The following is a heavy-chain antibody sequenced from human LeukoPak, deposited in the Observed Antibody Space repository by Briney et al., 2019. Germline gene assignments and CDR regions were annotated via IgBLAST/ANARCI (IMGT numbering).Heavy chain of an antibody. CDR1: GFTFSTYR. J-gene: IGHJ3*02. Sequence: SGGSLRLSCAASGFTFSTYRMHWVRQAPGKGLVGVSRINSDGTSTSYADSVKGRFTISRDDATNTLYLQMNSLRAEDTAVYCCARVESAVSFYAFDIWGQGTMVTVSS. CDR2: INSDGTST. CDR3: ARVESAVSFYAFDI. V-gene: IGHV3-74*01. D-gene: IGHD2-15*01.